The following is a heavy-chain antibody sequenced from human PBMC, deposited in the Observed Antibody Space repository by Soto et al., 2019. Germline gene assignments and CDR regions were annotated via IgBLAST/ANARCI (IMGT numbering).Heavy chain of an antibody. CDR1: GFTFSSYA. J-gene: IGHJ4*02. V-gene: IGHV3-23*01. CDR2: SSGSGGST. Sequence: GGSLRLSCAASGFTFSSYAMSWVCQAPGKGLEWVSASSGSGGSTYYADSVKGRFTISRDNSKNTLYLQMNRLRAEDTAVYYCAKADWGGTHFDYWGQGTLVTVSS. CDR3: AKADWGGTHFDY. D-gene: IGHD7-27*01.